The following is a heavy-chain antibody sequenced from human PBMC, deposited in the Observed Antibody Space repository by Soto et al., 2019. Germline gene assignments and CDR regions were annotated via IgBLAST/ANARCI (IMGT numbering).Heavy chain of an antibody. CDR3: ARDPSYGDYSFDY. Sequence: PSETLSLTCAVSGGSISSSNWWSWVRQPPGKGLEWIGEIYHSGSTNYNPSLKSRVTISVDKSKNQFSLKLSSVTAADTAVYYCARDPSYGDYSFDYWGQGTLVTVSS. V-gene: IGHV4-4*02. D-gene: IGHD4-17*01. CDR2: IYHSGST. J-gene: IGHJ4*02. CDR1: GGSISSSNW.